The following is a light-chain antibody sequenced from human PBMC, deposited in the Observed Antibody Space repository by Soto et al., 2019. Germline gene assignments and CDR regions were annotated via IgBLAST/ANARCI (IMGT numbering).Light chain of an antibody. CDR1: QSVSNH. J-gene: IGKJ2*01. CDR2: GPS. Sequence: EIVMTQSPVTLSVSPGERATLSCRASQSVSNHLAWYQQKPGQAPRLLIYGPSTRATGIPARFSGSGSGTEFTLTITRLQSEDFAVYYSKPYNNLPRRTFGQRTKLEIK. CDR3: KPYNNLPRRT. V-gene: IGKV3-15*01.